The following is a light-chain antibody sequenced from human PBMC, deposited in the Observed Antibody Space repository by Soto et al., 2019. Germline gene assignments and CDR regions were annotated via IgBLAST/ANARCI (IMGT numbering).Light chain of an antibody. CDR1: SSDVGAYNF. J-gene: IGLJ1*01. CDR3: SAYTVSRTYV. V-gene: IGLV2-14*03. Sequence: QSALTQPASVSGSPGQSITISCTGTSSDVGAYNFVSWHQQHPGKAPKLMIYNVYDRPSGISYRFSGSKSGNTASLTISGLQGEDEADYYCSAYTVSRTYVFGNGTKVT. CDR2: NVY.